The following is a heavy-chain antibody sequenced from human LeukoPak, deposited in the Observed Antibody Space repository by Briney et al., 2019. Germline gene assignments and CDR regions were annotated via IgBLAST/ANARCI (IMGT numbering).Heavy chain of an antibody. V-gene: IGHV3-33*01. CDR3: ARDDGVFYYDSSGYSFDY. D-gene: IGHD3-22*01. CDR2: IWYDGNNK. CDR1: GFTIKTYG. Sequence: GGSLRLSCAASGFTIKTYGMHWVRQAPGKGLEWVAVIWYDGNNKYYADSVKGRFTISRDNSKNTLYLQMNSLRAEDTAVYYCARDDGVFYYDSSGYSFDYWGQGTLVTVSS. J-gene: IGHJ4*02.